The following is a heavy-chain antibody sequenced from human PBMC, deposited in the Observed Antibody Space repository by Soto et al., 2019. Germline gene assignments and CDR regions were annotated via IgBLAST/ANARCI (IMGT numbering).Heavy chain of an antibody. CDR3: ARPSMVRGLIYFDY. J-gene: IGHJ4*02. V-gene: IGHV4-34*01. CDR2: INHSGST. D-gene: IGHD3-10*01. Sequence: QVQLQQWGAGLLKPSETLSLTCAVYGGSFSGYYWSWIRQPPGKGLEWIGEINHSGSTNYNPSLRGRVTISVDTSKNQFSLTLSSVTAADTAVYCCARPSMVRGLIYFDYWGQGTLVTVSS. CDR1: GGSFSGYY.